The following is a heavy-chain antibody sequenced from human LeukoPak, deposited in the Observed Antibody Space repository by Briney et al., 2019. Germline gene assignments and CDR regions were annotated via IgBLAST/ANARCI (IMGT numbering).Heavy chain of an antibody. V-gene: IGHV1-18*01. CDR1: GYTFTSYG. CDR2: ISAYNGNT. Sequence: ASVKVSCKASGYTFTSYGISWVRQAPGRGLEWMGWISAYNGNTNYAQKLQGRVTMTTDTSTSTAYMELRSLRSDDTAVYYCARDEEVYSSSSYWGQGTLVTVSS. D-gene: IGHD6-6*01. CDR3: ARDEEVYSSSSY. J-gene: IGHJ4*02.